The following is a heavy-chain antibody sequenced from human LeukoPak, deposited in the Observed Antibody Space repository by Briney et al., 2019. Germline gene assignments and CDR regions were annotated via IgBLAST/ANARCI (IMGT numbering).Heavy chain of an antibody. CDR3: ASLMRNDFFDY. J-gene: IGHJ4*02. CDR2: IYSGGST. Sequence: GGSLRLSCAASGFTVSSNYMSWVRQAPGKGLEWVSVIYSGGSTYYADSAKGRFTISRHNSKNTLYLQMNSLRAEDTAVYYCASLMRNDFFDYWGQGTLVTVSS. V-gene: IGHV3-53*04. CDR1: GFTVSSNY.